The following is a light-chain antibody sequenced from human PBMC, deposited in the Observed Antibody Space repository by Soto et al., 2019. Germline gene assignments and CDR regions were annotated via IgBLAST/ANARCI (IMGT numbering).Light chain of an antibody. J-gene: IGKJ1*01. CDR1: QSISSY. CDR3: QQSYSTPWT. Sequence: DIRMTQSPSSLSASVGDRVTITCRASQSISSYLNWYQQKPGKAPKLLIYAASSLQSGVPSTFSGSGSGTDLSLTISSLQPEDFATYYCQQSYSTPWTFGQGTKVEIK. CDR2: AAS. V-gene: IGKV1-39*01.